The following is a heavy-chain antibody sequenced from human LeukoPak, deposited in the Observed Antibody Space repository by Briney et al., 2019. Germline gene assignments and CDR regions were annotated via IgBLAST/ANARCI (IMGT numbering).Heavy chain of an antibody. CDR1: GFTFTSSA. CDR2: IVVGSGNT. D-gene: IGHD1-26*01. Sequence: TSVKVSCKASGFTFTSSAVQWVRQARGQRLEWIGRIVVGSGNTNYAQKFQERVTITRDMSTSTAYMELSSLRSEDTAVYYCAADWEAIVVAKDYYYYMDVWGKGTTVTVS. J-gene: IGHJ6*03. V-gene: IGHV1-58*01. CDR3: AADWEAIVVAKDYYYYMDV.